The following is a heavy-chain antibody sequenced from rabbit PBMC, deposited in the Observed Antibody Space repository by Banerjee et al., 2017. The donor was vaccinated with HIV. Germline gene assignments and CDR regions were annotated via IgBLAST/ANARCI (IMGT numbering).Heavy chain of an antibody. J-gene: IGHJ4*01. D-gene: IGHD5-1*01. V-gene: IGHV1S40*01. CDR2: VDAGSGGST. CDR1: GFSFSSSYY. CDR3: ARGVVVLGSYCPYYFNL. Sequence: QSLEESGGDLVKPGASLTLTCTASGFSFSSSYYMCWVRQAPGKGLEWIACVDAGSGGSTYYASWAKGRFTISKTSSTTVTLQMTSLTAADTATYFCARGVVVLGSYCPYYFNLWGPGTLVTVS.